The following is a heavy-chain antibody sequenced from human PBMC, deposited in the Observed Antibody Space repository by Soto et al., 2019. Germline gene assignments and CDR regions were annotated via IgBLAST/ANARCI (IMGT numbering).Heavy chain of an antibody. J-gene: IGHJ6*03. D-gene: IGHD4-17*01. CDR3: ARDMREDLHYGDYLLGYYYYMDV. V-gene: IGHV4-59*01. CDR1: GASITTFH. CDR2: INHSGST. Sequence: PSETLSLTCTVSGASITTFHWSWIRQPPGKGLEWIGDINHSGSTNYNPSLKSRVTISVDTSKNQFSLKLSSVTAADTAVYYCARDMREDLHYGDYLLGYYYYMDVWGKGTTVTVSS.